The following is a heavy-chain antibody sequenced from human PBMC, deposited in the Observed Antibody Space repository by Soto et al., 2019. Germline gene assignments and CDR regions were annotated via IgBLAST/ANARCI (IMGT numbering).Heavy chain of an antibody. D-gene: IGHD2-21*02. CDR1: GYTFTSYY. V-gene: IGHV1-46*01. Sequence: GASVKVSCKASGYTFTSYYMHWVRQAPGQGLEWMGIINPSGGSTSYAQKFQGRVTMTRDTSTSTVYMELSSLRSEDTAVYYCAGTPLAYCGGDCYYDAFDIWGQGTMVTVSS. CDR3: AGTPLAYCGGDCYYDAFDI. CDR2: INPSGGST. J-gene: IGHJ3*02.